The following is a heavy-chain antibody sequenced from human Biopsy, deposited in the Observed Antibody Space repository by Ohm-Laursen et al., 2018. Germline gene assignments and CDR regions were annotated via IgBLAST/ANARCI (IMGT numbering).Heavy chain of an antibody. J-gene: IGHJ4*02. CDR2: ITQSGST. CDR3: ARGMRSSGWPYFDS. D-gene: IGHD6-19*01. Sequence: GTLSLTCAVYGGSFNGYFWSWIRQPPGKGLEWIGDITQSGSTNYSPSLKSRVTISVDTAKNQFSLKLSSVTAADTAIYYCARGMRSSGWPYFDSWGQGTLVTVSS. V-gene: IGHV4-34*01. CDR1: GGSFNGYF.